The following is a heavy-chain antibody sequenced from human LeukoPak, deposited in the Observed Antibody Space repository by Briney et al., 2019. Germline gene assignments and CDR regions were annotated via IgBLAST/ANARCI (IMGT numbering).Heavy chain of an antibody. CDR3: AKDQGAYAFDI. V-gene: IGHV3-23*01. CDR1: GFTFTSYA. J-gene: IGHJ3*02. D-gene: IGHD3-16*01. CDR2: TSGSGAKT. Sequence: GGSLRLSCIASGFTFTSYAMSWVRQAPGKGLEWVSATSGSGAKTFYADSVKGRFTISRDNSRNTLYLQMNSVRAEDTALYYCAKDQGAYAFDIWGQGTLVTVSS.